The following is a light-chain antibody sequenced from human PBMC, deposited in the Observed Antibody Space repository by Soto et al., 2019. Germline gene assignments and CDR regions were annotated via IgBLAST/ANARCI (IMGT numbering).Light chain of an antibody. CDR2: GNS. V-gene: IGLV1-40*01. CDR1: SSNIGAGYD. J-gene: IGLJ2*01. CDR3: QSYDSSLSGYVV. Sequence: QSVLTQPPSVSGAPGQRVTISCTGSSSNIGAGYDVHWYQQLPGTAPKLLIYGNSNRPSGXXXXXSGSKSGTSASLAITGXXXXDEXXXYCQSYDSSLSGYVVFGGGTKLTVL.